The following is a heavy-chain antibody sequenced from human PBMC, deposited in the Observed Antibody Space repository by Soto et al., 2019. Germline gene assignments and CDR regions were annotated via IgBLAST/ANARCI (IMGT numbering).Heavy chain of an antibody. CDR2: ISYDGSNK. J-gene: IGHJ5*02. CDR1: GFTFSSYA. D-gene: IGHD1-7*01. CDR3: ARDRTSQFDP. V-gene: IGHV3-30-3*01. Sequence: QAQLVESGGGVVQPGRSLRLSCAASGFTFSSYAMHWVRQAPGKGLEWVAVISYDGSNKYYADSVKGRFTISRDNSKNTLYLQMNSLRAEDTAVYYCARDRTSQFDPWGQGTLVTVSS.